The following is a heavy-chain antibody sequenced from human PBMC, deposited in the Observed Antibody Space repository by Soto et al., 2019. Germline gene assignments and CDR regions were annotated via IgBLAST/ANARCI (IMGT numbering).Heavy chain of an antibody. CDR1: GYTFTGYY. CDR2: INPNSGGT. V-gene: IGHV1-2*02. CDR3: ARGGEVNYYDSSGYSP. J-gene: IGHJ5*02. D-gene: IGHD3-22*01. Sequence: ASVKVSCKASGYTFTGYYMHWVRQAPGQGLEWMGWINPNSGGTNYAQKFQGRVTMTRDTSISTAYMELSRLRSDDTAVYYCARGGEVNYYDSSGYSPWGQGTLVTVSS.